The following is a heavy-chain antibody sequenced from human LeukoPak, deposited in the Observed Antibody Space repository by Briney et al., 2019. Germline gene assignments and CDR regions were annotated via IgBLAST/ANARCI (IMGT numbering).Heavy chain of an antibody. CDR1: GGTFSSYA. CDR2: FNPSGGST. Sequence: ASVKVSCKASGGTFSSYAISWVRQAPGQGLEWMGGFNPSGGSTTYAQKFQGRVTMTTDTSTSTVYMELSSLRSEDTAVYYCARDYGDYFGYWGQGTLVTVSS. D-gene: IGHD4-17*01. CDR3: ARDYGDYFGY. V-gene: IGHV1-46*01. J-gene: IGHJ4*02.